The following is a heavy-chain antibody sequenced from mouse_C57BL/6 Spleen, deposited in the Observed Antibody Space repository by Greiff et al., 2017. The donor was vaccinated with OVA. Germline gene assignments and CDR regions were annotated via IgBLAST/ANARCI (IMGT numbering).Heavy chain of an antibody. D-gene: IGHD1-1*01. V-gene: IGHV5-4*03. CDR1: GFTFSSYA. CDR3: ARGGHFTTSYYFDY. Sequence: EVMLVESGGGLVKPGGSLKLSCAASGFTFSSYAMSWVRQTPEKRLEWVATISDGGSYTYYPDNVKGRFTISRDNAKNNLYLQMSHLKSEDTAMYYCARGGHFTTSYYFDYWGQGTTLTVSS. J-gene: IGHJ2*01. CDR2: ISDGGSYT.